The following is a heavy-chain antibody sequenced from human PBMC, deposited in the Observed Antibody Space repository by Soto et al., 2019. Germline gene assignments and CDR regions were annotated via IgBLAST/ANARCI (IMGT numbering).Heavy chain of an antibody. V-gene: IGHV3-23*01. D-gene: IGHD1-20*01. CDR3: ARDNWNSN. CDR2: ISSYGDFT. J-gene: IGHJ4*02. CDR1: GFTFNIYA. Sequence: GGSLRLSCAASGFTFNIYAMTWVRQAPGKGLVWVSGISSYGDFTYYADSVKGRFAIFRDNAKNTLYLQMNSLRAEDTAVYYCARDNWNSNWGQGTLVTVSS.